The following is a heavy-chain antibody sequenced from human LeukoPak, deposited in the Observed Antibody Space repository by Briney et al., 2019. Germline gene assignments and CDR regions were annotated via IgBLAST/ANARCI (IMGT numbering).Heavy chain of an antibody. CDR1: GFTFSNYA. J-gene: IGHJ5*02. D-gene: IGHD3-22*01. CDR3: ARDSPPSQSGYYWFDP. V-gene: IGHV3-64*02. Sequence: GWSLRLSCAASGFTFSNYAMHWVRQAPGKGLEYISAISSNGGNTYYTDSVKGRFTISRDNSKNTLYLQMGSLRAEDTAVYYCARDSPPSQSGYYWFDPWGQGTLVTVSS. CDR2: ISSNGGNT.